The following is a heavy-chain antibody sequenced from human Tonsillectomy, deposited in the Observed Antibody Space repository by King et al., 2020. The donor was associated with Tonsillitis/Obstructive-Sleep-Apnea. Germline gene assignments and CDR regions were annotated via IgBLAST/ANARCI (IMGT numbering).Heavy chain of an antibody. Sequence: QLVQSGGGVVQPGRSLRLSCAASGFTFSRHGMHWVHQAPGKGLEWVAVISYDGNNKYYADSVKGRFTISRDNSKNTLYLQMNSLRAEDTAVYYCAIRPITGTAGIDYWGQGTLVTVSS. D-gene: IGHD1-7*01. CDR1: GFTFSRHG. CDR3: AIRPITGTAGIDY. V-gene: IGHV3-30*03. CDR2: ISYDGNNK. J-gene: IGHJ4*02.